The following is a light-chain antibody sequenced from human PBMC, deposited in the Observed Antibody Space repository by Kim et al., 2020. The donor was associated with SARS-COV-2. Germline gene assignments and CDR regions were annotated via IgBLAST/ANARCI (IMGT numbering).Light chain of an antibody. Sequence: SPGERATHSCRASQSVSSNLAWYQKKPGQAPRRLLYGASTRATGIPARFSGSGSGTEFTLTISSLQYEDVAVYYCQQFYNWPPITFGQGTRLEIK. CDR1: QSVSSN. CDR2: GAS. J-gene: IGKJ5*01. V-gene: IGKV3-15*01. CDR3: QQFYNWPPIT.